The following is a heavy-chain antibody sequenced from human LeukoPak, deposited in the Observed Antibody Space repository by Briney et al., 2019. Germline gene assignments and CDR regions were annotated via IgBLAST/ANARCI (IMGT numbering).Heavy chain of an antibody. CDR1: GGTFSSHA. Sequence: ASVKVSCKASGGTFSSHAISWVRQAPGQGLEWMGRIIPIFGTANYAQKFQGRVTITTDESTSTAYMELSSLRSEDTAVYYCARERDYNWFDPWGQGTLVTVSS. CDR3: ARERDYNWFDP. V-gene: IGHV1-69*05. D-gene: IGHD3/OR15-3a*01. CDR2: IIPIFGTA. J-gene: IGHJ5*02.